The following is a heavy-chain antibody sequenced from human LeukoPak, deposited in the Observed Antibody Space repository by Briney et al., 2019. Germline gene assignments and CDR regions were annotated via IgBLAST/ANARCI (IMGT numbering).Heavy chain of an antibody. CDR2: INHSGST. V-gene: IGHV4-34*01. D-gene: IGHD3-22*01. J-gene: IGHJ4*02. Sequence: KTSETLSLTCAVYGGSFSGYYWSWIRQPPGKGLEWIGEINHSGSTKYNPSLKSRVTISVDTSKNQFSLNLSSVTAADTAVYYCARGVGTEDSSGYYYDDYWGQGTLVTVSS. CDR1: GGSFSGYY. CDR3: ARGVGTEDSSGYYYDDY.